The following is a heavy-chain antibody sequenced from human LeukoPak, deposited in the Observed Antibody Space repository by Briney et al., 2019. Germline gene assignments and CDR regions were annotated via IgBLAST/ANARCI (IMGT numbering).Heavy chain of an antibody. CDR1: GFTFSAYT. Sequence: PGGSLRLSCAASGFTFSAYTMTWVRQAPGKGLEWVSGISGSGGGTGYADSVKGRFTISRDNAKTSLYLQMNSLRDEDTAVYYCARIEQKPRAVCGMDVWGQGTTVTVSS. V-gene: IGHV3-48*02. CDR2: ISGSGGGT. D-gene: IGHD6-13*01. J-gene: IGHJ6*02. CDR3: ARIEQKPRAVCGMDV.